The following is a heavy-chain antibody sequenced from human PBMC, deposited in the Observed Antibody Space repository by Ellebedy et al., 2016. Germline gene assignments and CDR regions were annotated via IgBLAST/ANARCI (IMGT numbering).Heavy chain of an antibody. D-gene: IGHD6-6*01. CDR3: ARDGVLGYSSSPTVDY. J-gene: IGHJ4*02. Sequence: LSLTXAASGFTFRSYSMNWVRQAPGKGLEWVSYISSSSSTIYYADSVKGRFTISRDNAKNSLYLQMNSLRDEDTAVYYCARDGVLGYSSSPTVDYWGQGTLVTVSS. CDR1: GFTFRSYS. V-gene: IGHV3-48*02. CDR2: ISSSSSTI.